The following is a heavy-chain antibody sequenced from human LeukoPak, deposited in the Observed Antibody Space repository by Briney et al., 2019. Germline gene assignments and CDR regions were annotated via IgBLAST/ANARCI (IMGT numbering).Heavy chain of an antibody. V-gene: IGHV1-69*04. CDR3: TREGVYAPDGSGYHRAAFDI. Sequence: ASVKVSCKASGGSFSSYVITWVRQAPGQGLEWMGRIIPVLSVSNFAQKFRGRVTITADKSTNTAHMELSRLESGDTAIYYCTREGVYAPDGSGYHRAAFDIWGQGTVVIASS. CDR2: IIPVLSVS. D-gene: IGHD3-22*01. CDR1: GGSFSSYV. J-gene: IGHJ3*02.